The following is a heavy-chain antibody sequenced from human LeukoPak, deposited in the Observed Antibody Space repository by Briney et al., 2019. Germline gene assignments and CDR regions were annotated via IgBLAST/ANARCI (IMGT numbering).Heavy chain of an antibody. Sequence: ASVKVSCKASGYTFTGYYMHWVRQAPGQGLDWMGWINPNSGGTDYAQKFQGRVTMTRDTSISTGYMELSRLRSDDTAVYYCARDLDTRNSYEFAYWGQGTLVTVSS. J-gene: IGHJ4*02. CDR2: INPNSGGT. D-gene: IGHD5-18*01. CDR3: ARDLDTRNSYEFAY. V-gene: IGHV1-2*02. CDR1: GYTFTGYY.